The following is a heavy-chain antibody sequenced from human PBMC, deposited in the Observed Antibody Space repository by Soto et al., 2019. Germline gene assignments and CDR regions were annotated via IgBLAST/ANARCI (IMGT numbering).Heavy chain of an antibody. CDR1: GGSISSGGYY. CDR2: IYYSGST. Sequence: SETLSLACTVSGGSISSGGYYWSWIRQHPGKGLEWIGYIYYSGSTYYNPSLKSRVTISVDTSKNQFSLKLSSVTAADTAVYYCARWTRVDYYDSSGYYDYWGQGTLVTVSS. J-gene: IGHJ4*02. CDR3: ARWTRVDYYDSSGYYDY. D-gene: IGHD3-22*01. V-gene: IGHV4-31*02.